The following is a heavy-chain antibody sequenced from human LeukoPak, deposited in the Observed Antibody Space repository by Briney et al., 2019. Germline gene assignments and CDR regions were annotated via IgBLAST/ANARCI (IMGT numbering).Heavy chain of an antibody. CDR1: GYRITNYW. CDR3: ARPPRDDSSAYYSAFDL. CDR2: IYPGDSDT. V-gene: IGHV5-51*01. D-gene: IGHD3-22*01. J-gene: IGHJ3*01. Sequence: GESLKISCKGSGYRITNYWIGWVRQLPGKGLEWLGIIYPGDSDTRYSPSFQGQVTISADKSISTAYLQWSSLKASDTAMYYCARPPRDDSSAYYSAFDLWGQGTMVTVSS.